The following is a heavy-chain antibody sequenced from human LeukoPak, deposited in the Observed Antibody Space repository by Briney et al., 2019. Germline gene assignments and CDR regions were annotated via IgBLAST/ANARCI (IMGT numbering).Heavy chain of an antibody. CDR1: GFTFSNHG. CDR3: AKDDAWLRFGE. D-gene: IGHD3-10*01. CDR2: IRPSADIT. V-gene: IGHV3-23*01. Sequence: GGTLRLSCAASGFTFSNHGMNCVRQAPGKGLEWVSGIRPSADITYYADSVKGRFTISRDNSKYTLYLEVISLTAEDTAVYYCAKDDAWLRFGEWSQGTLVTVSS. J-gene: IGHJ4*02.